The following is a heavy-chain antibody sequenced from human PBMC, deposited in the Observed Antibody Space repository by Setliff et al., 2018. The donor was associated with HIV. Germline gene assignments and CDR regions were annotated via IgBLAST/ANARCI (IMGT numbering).Heavy chain of an antibody. D-gene: IGHD1-1*01. V-gene: IGHV4-61*02. CDR3: ARGGDGYNPGGGTFDH. J-gene: IGHJ4*02. CDR2: IYSSGNT. CDR1: SASINSGSNY. Sequence: PSETLSLTCTVSSASINSGSNYWNWIRQPAGKGLEWIGRIYSSGNTNYNPSPKSRVTISADTSKNQFSLRLKSVTAAETAVYHCARGGDGYNPGGGTFDHWGQGTLVTVSS.